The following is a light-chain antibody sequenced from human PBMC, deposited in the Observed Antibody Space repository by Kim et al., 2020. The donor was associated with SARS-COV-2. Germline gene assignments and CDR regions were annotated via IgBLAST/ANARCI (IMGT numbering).Light chain of an antibody. CDR1: QSVSSYY. CDR3: QQYGSSPRT. J-gene: IGKJ1*01. Sequence: SPGERATLSCRASQSVSSYYLAWYQRKPGQAPRLFIYGASSRAIGIPDRCSGSGSGKDFTITINRLEPEDFAVYYCQQYGSSPRTFGQGTKVEIK. CDR2: GAS. V-gene: IGKV3-20*01.